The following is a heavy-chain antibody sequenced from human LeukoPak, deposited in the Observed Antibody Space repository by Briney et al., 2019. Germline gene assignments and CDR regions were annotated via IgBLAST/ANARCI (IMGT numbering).Heavy chain of an antibody. D-gene: IGHD6-19*01. CDR3: ARGRKAVAPCLFDY. J-gene: IGHJ4*02. Sequence: ASVKVSCKASGYTFTGYYMHWVRQAPGQGLEWMGWINPNSGGTNYAQKFQGRVTMTRDTSICTAYMELSRLRSDDTAVYYCARGRKAVAPCLFDYWGQGTLVTVSS. V-gene: IGHV1-2*02. CDR2: INPNSGGT. CDR1: GYTFTGYY.